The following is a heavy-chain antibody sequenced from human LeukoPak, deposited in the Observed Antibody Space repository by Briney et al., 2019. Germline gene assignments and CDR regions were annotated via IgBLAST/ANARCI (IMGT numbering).Heavy chain of an antibody. D-gene: IGHD4-23*01. Sequence: GGSLRLSCAASGFTFSGYNMNWVRQAPGKGLEWVAFIRSSGSLIYYAESVKGRFTISRDNSRNSLYLQMNSLRVEDTAVYYCARVRDGGLRGYWYFDLWGRGTLVTVSS. CDR2: IRSSGSLI. CDR1: GFTFSGYN. V-gene: IGHV3-48*04. J-gene: IGHJ2*01. CDR3: ARVRDGGLRGYWYFDL.